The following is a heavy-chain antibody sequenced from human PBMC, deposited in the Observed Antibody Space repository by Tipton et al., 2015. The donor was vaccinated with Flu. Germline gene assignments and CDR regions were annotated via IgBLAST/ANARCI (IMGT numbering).Heavy chain of an antibody. CDR2: IYPGDSDT. CDR1: GYSFTNYW. D-gene: IGHD5-24*01. V-gene: IGHV5-51*01. CDR3: VRHFTRESGTYKASDI. J-gene: IGHJ3*02. Sequence: VQLVQSGAEVKKPGESLKISCEASGYSFTNYWIGWVRQMPGKGLEWMGIIYPGDSDTRYSPSFQGQVTISADVSISSAYLQWSSLRGSDTAIYYCVRHFTRESGTYKASDIWGQGTMVTVSS.